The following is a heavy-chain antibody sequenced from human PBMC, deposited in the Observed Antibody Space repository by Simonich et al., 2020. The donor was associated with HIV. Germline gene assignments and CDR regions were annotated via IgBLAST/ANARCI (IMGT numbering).Heavy chain of an antibody. CDR3: ARRSGYDLDY. Sequence: QVHLQQWGAGLLKPSETLSLTCAVYGGSFSGYYWNWIRQPPGKGLEWIGEIDLSESTNYNPSLKSRFTISVDTSKNQFSLKLSSVTAADTAVYYCARRSGYDLDYWGQGTLVTVSS. D-gene: IGHD5-12*01. V-gene: IGHV4-34*01. J-gene: IGHJ4*02. CDR1: GGSFSGYY. CDR2: IDLSEST.